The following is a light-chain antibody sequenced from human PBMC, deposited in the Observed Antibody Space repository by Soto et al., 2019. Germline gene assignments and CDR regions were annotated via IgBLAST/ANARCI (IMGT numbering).Light chain of an antibody. CDR3: QVWDNRTVV. CDR2: RDK. J-gene: IGLJ2*01. CDR1: NIGRKN. V-gene: IGLV3-9*01. Sequence: SYELTQPVSVSVALGQTATVTCGGNNIGRKNVHWNQQRPGQTPILVIYRDKLRPSGIPERFSGSNSGNTATLTISRAQAGDEGDYYCQVWDNRTVVFGGGTKLTVL.